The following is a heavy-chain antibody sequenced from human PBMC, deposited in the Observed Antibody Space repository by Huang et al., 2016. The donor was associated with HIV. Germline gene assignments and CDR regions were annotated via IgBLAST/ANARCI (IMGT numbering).Heavy chain of an antibody. J-gene: IGHJ4*02. CDR3: VRDSSSGLQLRY. CDR1: GYTFSTYS. CDR2: ISKTRGAT. D-gene: IGHD3-22*01. Sequence: EVQLVESGGGLAQPGGSLRLSCVASGYTFSTYSMNWVRQAPGKGLEWVSYISKTRGATSYAESVKGRFTVSRDNVKNSLYLQMNRLRVEDTAMYYCVRDSSSGLQLRYWGQGALVIVS. V-gene: IGHV3-48*01.